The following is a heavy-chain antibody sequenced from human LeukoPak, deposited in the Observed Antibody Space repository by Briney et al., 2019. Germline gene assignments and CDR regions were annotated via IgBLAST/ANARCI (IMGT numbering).Heavy chain of an antibody. CDR3: AKDKGQQPDYYYMDV. CDR1: GFTFSSYG. D-gene: IGHD6-13*01. V-gene: IGHV3-30*02. J-gene: IGHJ6*03. CDR2: IRYDGSNK. Sequence: GGSLRLSCAVSGFTFSSYGMHWVRQAPGKGLEWVAFIRYDGSNKYYADSVKGRFTISRDNSKNTLYLQMNSLRAEDTAVYYCAKDKGQQPDYYYMDVWGKGTTVTVSS.